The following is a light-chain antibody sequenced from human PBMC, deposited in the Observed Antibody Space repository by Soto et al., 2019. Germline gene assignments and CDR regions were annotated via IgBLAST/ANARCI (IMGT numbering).Light chain of an antibody. CDR2: DDN. J-gene: IGLJ3*02. Sequence: QSVLTQPPSVSAAPGQKVTMSCSCSGSNIGNNFVSWYQQFPGTAPKLLIYDDNKRPTGIPDRFSASKSGTSATLGITGLQTGDEADYYCGTWDNSLSVVVFGGGTKLTVL. CDR1: GSNIGNNF. V-gene: IGLV1-51*01. CDR3: GTWDNSLSVVV.